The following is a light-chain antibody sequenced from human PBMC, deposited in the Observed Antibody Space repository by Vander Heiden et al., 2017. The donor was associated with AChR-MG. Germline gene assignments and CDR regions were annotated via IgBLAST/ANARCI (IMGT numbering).Light chain of an antibody. CDR1: QTIDTW. Sequence: DIQMTQFPSILSASVGDRVTITCRASQTIDTWLAWYQQRPGQAPKLLISQASILGNGVPSRFSGRGSGTEFTLTISGLQPDDFTTYYCQQYNSDRLSFGGGTTVEIK. V-gene: IGKV1-5*03. J-gene: IGKJ4*01. CDR3: QQYNSDRLS. CDR2: QAS.